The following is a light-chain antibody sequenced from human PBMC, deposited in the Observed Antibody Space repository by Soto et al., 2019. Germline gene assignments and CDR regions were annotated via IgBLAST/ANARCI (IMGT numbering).Light chain of an antibody. V-gene: IGKV3-20*01. CDR3: QQYGSSPGT. CDR1: QSVSSSY. Sequence: EIVLTQSPGTLSLSPGERATLSCRASQSVSSSYLAWYQQKPGQAPRLLIYGASSRATGIPDRFSGSESGTDFTLTISRLEPEDFAVYSCQQYGSSPGTFGPGTKVDIK. CDR2: GAS. J-gene: IGKJ3*01.